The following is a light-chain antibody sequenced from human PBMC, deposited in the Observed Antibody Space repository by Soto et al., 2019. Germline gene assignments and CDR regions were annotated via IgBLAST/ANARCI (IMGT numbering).Light chain of an antibody. CDR2: DVN. J-gene: IGLJ1*01. Sequence: QSALTQPASVSGSPGQSIAISCTGTSSDVGGYNYGSWYQQHPGKAPKLMIYDVNNRPSGVSNRFSGSKSGNTASLTISGLKAEDQADYYCCSYTTSSTYVFGPGTKVTVL. CDR1: SSDVGGYNY. CDR3: CSYTTSSTYV. V-gene: IGLV2-14*03.